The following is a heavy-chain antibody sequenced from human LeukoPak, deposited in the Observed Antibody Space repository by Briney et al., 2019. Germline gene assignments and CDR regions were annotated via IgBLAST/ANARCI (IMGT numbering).Heavy chain of an antibody. V-gene: IGHV3-30*02. CDR1: GFTFSSYA. J-gene: IGHJ4*02. Sequence: TGGSLRLSCAASGFTFSSYAMHWVRQAPGKGLEWVAFIRYDGSNKYYADSVKGRFTISRDNSKNTLYLQMNSLRAEDTAVYYCAKDWRTPDILTGYALDYWGQGTLVTVSS. D-gene: IGHD3-9*01. CDR2: IRYDGSNK. CDR3: AKDWRTPDILTGYALDY.